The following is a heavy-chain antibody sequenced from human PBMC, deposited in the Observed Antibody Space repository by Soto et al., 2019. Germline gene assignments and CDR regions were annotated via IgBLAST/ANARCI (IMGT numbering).Heavy chain of an antibody. V-gene: IGHV3-23*01. Sequence: EVQLLESGGGLVQPGGSLRLSCAASGFTFSNYAMSWFRQAPGKGLEWVSGISGSSGTTYYAVSVKGRFTISRDNSKNTLFLQMNSLSAEDTAVYYCAKDSYGSGIHFYYYYYMDVWGKGTTVTVSS. D-gene: IGHD3-10*01. CDR2: ISGSSGTT. CDR3: AKDSYGSGIHFYYYYYMDV. CDR1: GFTFSNYA. J-gene: IGHJ6*03.